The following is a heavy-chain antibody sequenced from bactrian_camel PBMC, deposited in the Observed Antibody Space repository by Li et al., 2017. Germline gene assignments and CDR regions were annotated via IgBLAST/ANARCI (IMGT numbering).Heavy chain of an antibody. J-gene: IGHJ6*01. D-gene: IGHD5*01. CDR3: QASLGKTFCSEAYFAGRIRPIFGF. Sequence: VQLVESGGGLVQPGGSLRLSCAASGFTFGNYDLNWVRQAPGKGLEWVSSIDSGGDATYYADSVKGRFTISLDNAKATLYLQMNSLTPEDTGTYYCQASLGKTFCSEAYFAGRIRPIFGFSGHGTQVTVS. V-gene: IGHV3S40*01. CDR2: IDSGGDAT. CDR1: GFTFGNYD.